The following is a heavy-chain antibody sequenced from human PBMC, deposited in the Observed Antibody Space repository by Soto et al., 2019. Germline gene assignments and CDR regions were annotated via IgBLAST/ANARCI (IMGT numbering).Heavy chain of an antibody. J-gene: IGHJ6*03. D-gene: IGHD6-13*01. CDR3: ARRVWGIAGAEGHYYYMDV. V-gene: IGHV4-39*01. CDR2: IYYSGST. Sequence: SETLSLTCTGSGGSISSSTYYWGWIRQPPGKGLEWIGSIYYSGSTYYNPSLKSRVTISVGTSKNQFSLKLSSVTAADTAVYYCARRVWGIAGAEGHYYYMDVWGKGATVTVSS. CDR1: GGSISSSTYY.